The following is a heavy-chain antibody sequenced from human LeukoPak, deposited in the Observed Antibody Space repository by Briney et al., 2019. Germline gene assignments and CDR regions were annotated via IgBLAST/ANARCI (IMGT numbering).Heavy chain of an antibody. CDR3: ARAGRGTSSRALDY. CDR1: GGSFTDYY. D-gene: IGHD1-1*01. Sequence: PSETLSLTCAISGGSFTDYYWSWIRQPPGKGLEWIGDINDSGSTNSSSSLMSRVVISLDTSKSQLSLKLSPVTAADTATYFCARAGRGTSSRALDYWGQGTLVTVSS. J-gene: IGHJ4*02. CDR2: INDSGST. V-gene: IGHV4-34*01.